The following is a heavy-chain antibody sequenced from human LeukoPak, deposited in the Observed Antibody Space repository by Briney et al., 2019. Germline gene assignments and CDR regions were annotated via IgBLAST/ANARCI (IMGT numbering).Heavy chain of an antibody. CDR3: VRYRGVMHFYYYYGMDV. CDR2: INPNSGGT. J-gene: IGHJ6*02. Sequence: ASVKVSCKASGYTFTGYYMHWVRQAPGQGLEWMGRINPNSGGTNYAQKFQGRVTMTRDTSISTAYMELSRLRSDDTAVYYCVRYRGVMHFYYYYGMDVWGQGTTVTVSS. CDR1: GYTFTGYY. D-gene: IGHD3-10*01. V-gene: IGHV1-2*06.